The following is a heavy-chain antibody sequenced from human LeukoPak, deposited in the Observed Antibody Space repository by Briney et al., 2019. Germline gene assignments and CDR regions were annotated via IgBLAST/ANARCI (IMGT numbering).Heavy chain of an antibody. V-gene: IGHV4-59*01. CDR2: IYYGGST. Sequence: SETLSLTCTVSGGSISSYYWSWIRQPPGKGLEWIGYIYYGGSTNYNPSLKSRVTISVDTSKNQFSLKLSSVTAADTAVYYCARSYSGYDPYNWFDPWGQGTLVTVSS. CDR3: ARSYSGYDPYNWFDP. CDR1: GGSISSYY. D-gene: IGHD5-12*01. J-gene: IGHJ5*02.